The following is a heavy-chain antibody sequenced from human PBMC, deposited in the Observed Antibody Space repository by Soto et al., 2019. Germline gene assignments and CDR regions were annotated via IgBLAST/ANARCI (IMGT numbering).Heavy chain of an antibody. J-gene: IGHJ4*02. CDR3: ARQFPPGYSSD. V-gene: IGHV1-8*01. Sequence: ASVKVSCKASGYTFTSYDINWVRQAPGQGLEWVGWINPTSEYTAHAQKFQGRVTLTREISTATAYMELSSLTSEDTAVYFCARQFPPGYSSDGGRETRVTV. D-gene: IGHD2-15*01. CDR2: INPTSEYT. CDR1: GYTFTSYD.